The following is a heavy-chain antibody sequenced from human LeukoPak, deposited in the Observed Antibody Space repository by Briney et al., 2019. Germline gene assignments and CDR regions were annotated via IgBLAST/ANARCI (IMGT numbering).Heavy chain of an antibody. J-gene: IGHJ4*02. Sequence: GESLKICGKGSGYSFTSYWIGWVRQMPGKGLEWMGIIYPGDSYTRYSPSFQGQVTNSADKSISTAYLQWSSLKASDTAMYYCARGPRWEYYFDYWGQGTLVTVSS. CDR1: GYSFTSYW. V-gene: IGHV5-51*01. D-gene: IGHD1-26*01. CDR3: ARGPRWEYYFDY. CDR2: IYPGDSYT.